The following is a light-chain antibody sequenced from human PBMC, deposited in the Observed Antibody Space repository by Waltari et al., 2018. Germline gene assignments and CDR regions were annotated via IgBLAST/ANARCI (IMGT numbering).Light chain of an antibody. Sequence: SYDLTQPTSVSVSPGQTGSISCSGDNLGDEHACWYQKKAGQSPILVIFEDDKRPSGIPVRFSGSKTGNTATLTISGAQSSDEADYYCQTWDRKSLVFGGGTKLTVL. V-gene: IGLV3-1*01. J-gene: IGLJ3*02. CDR3: QTWDRKSLV. CDR2: EDD. CDR1: NLGDEH.